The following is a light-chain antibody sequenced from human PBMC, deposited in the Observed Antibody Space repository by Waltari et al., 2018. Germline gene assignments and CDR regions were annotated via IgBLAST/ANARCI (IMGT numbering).Light chain of an antibody. V-gene: IGKV1-39*01. CDR2: AAS. Sequence: DIQMTQSPSSLSASVGDRVTTTCRASQSISVSLNWYQQKPGKAPKLLIYAASSLQRGVPSRFSGSASGTYFTLTISSLQPEDFATYYCLQTYSTPLTFGGGTNVDIK. CDR3: LQTYSTPLT. J-gene: IGKJ4*01. CDR1: QSISVS.